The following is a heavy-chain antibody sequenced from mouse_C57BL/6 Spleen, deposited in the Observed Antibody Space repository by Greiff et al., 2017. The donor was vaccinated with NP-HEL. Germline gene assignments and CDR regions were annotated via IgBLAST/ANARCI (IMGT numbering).Heavy chain of an antibody. CDR3: ARDRDYGSSGMAMDY. CDR1: GFTFSSYA. V-gene: IGHV5-4*01. D-gene: IGHD1-1*01. CDR2: ISDGGSYT. Sequence: EVKLMESGGGLVKPGGSLKLSCAASGFTFSSYAMSWVRQTPEKRLEWVATISDGGSYTYYPDNVKGRFTISRDNAKNNLYLQMSHLKSEDTAMYYCARDRDYGSSGMAMDYWGQGTSVTVSS. J-gene: IGHJ4*01.